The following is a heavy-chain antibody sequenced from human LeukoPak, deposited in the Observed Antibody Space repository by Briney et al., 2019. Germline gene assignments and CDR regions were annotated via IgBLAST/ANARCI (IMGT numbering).Heavy chain of an antibody. CDR1: GFTVSTNY. J-gene: IGHJ4*02. CDR2: IYSGGRT. D-gene: IGHD3-22*01. V-gene: IGHV3-66*01. CDR3: ARESNSGYYLSY. Sequence: GGSLRLSCAASGFTVSTNYMSWVRQAPGKGLEWVSVIYSGGRTYYADSVKGRFTISRDNSKNTLYLQMDSLGAEDTAVYYCARESNSGYYLSYWGQGTLVTVSS.